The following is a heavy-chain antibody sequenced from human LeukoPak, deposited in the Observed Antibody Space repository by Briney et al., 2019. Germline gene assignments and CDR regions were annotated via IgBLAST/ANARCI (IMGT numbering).Heavy chain of an antibody. CDR3: ARDRGSGLDY. CDR1: GFTVSNNY. D-gene: IGHD3-10*01. V-gene: IGHV3-66*01. CDR2: IYSGGYT. Sequence: PGGSLRLSCVASGFTVSNNYMSWVRQAPGKGLEWVSVIYSGGYTYYADSVKGRFTISRDNSKNTLYLQMNSLRAEDTAVYYCARDRGSGLDYWGQGTLVTVSS. J-gene: IGHJ4*02.